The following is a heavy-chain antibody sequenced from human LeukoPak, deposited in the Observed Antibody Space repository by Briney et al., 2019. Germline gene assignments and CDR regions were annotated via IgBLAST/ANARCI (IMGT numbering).Heavy chain of an antibody. CDR2: IRYDGSNK. CDR1: GFTFSSYA. CDR3: ASLLLWFGELSRNFDY. V-gene: IGHV3-30*02. D-gene: IGHD3-10*01. J-gene: IGHJ4*02. Sequence: GGSLRLSCAASGFTFSSYAMHWVRQAPGKGLEWVAFIRYDGSNKYYADSVKGRFTISRDNSKNTLYLQMNSLRAEDTAVYYCASLLLWFGELSRNFDYWGQGTLVTVSS.